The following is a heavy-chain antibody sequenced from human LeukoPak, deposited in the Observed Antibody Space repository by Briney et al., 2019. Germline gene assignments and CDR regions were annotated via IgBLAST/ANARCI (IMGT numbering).Heavy chain of an antibody. D-gene: IGHD2-15*01. CDR2: VCHDGGT. J-gene: IGHJ5*02. V-gene: IGHV4-34*09. CDR1: GFTFSDYY. Sequence: LRLSCAASGFTFSDYYMSWIRQAPGKGLEWIGYVCHDGGTSYNPSLKSRVTVAIDTSKNQFSLKLNSVTAADTAVFYCAKEGRDSGGYNGWFEPWGQGTLVTVSS. CDR3: AKEGRDSGGYNGWFEP.